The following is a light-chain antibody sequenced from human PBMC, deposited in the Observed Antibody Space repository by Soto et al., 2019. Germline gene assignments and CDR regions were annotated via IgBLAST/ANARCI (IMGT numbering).Light chain of an antibody. CDR1: NTDLGVYGY. CDR2: DVN. J-gene: IGLJ1*01. V-gene: IGLV2-14*01. CDR3: FSKISGFVYG. Sequence: ALAQPASVSGSFGQSITISRSGPNTDLGVYGYVSWYQHHPGKAPKLLIYDVNNRPSGISDRFSGSKSGDTASLTISGLQAEDEADYFCFSKISGFVYGFGTGTKVTVL.